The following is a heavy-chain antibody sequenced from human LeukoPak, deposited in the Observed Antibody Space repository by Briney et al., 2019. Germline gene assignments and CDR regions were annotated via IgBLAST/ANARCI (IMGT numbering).Heavy chain of an antibody. CDR1: GGSFSGYY. CDR2: INHSGST. D-gene: IGHD1-26*01. J-gene: IGHJ6*02. V-gene: IGHV4-34*01. Sequence: SETLSLTCAVYGGSFSGYYWSWIRQPPGKGLEWIGEINHSGSTNYNPSLKSRVTISVDRSKNQFSLKLSSVTAADTAVYYCARLIRATNGMDVWGQGTTVTVSS. CDR3: ARLIRATNGMDV.